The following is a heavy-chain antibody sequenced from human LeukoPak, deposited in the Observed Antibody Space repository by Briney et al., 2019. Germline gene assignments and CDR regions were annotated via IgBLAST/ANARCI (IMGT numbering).Heavy chain of an antibody. Sequence: ASVKVSCKASGYTFTGYYMHWVGQAPGQGLEWMGWINPNSGGTNYAQKFQGRVTMTRDTSISTAYMELSRLRSDDTAVYYCARAGSSSWYYFDYWGQGTLVTVSS. CDR3: ARAGSSSWYYFDY. V-gene: IGHV1-2*02. CDR1: GYTFTGYY. D-gene: IGHD6-13*01. CDR2: INPNSGGT. J-gene: IGHJ4*02.